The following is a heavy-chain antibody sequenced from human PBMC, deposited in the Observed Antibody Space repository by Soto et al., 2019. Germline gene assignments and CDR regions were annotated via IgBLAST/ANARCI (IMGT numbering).Heavy chain of an antibody. J-gene: IGHJ4*02. CDR2: ISAGAVAT. V-gene: IGHV3-23*01. CDR1: GFTFSSYA. D-gene: IGHD3-22*01. CDR3: AKGRESSGSYRPFDY. Sequence: GGSLRLSCASSGFTFSSYAMSWVRQAPGKGLEWVSAISAGAVATNYADSVKGRFTISRDNSKNTLYLQMNSLRAEDTAVYYCAKGRESSGSYRPFDYWGQGALVTVSS.